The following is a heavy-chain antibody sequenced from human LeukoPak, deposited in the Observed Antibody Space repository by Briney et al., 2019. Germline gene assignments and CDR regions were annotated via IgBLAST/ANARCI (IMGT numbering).Heavy chain of an antibody. CDR3: ASSSWYPAYYYYYRDV. CDR2: ISSSSSYI. Sequence: PGGSLRLSCAASGFTFSSYSMNWVRQAPGKGLEWVSSISSSSSYIYYADSVKGRFTISRDNAKNSLYLQMNSLRAEDTAVYYCASSSWYPAYYYYYRDVWGKGTTVTVSS. D-gene: IGHD6-13*01. J-gene: IGHJ6*03. CDR1: GFTFSSYS. V-gene: IGHV3-21*01.